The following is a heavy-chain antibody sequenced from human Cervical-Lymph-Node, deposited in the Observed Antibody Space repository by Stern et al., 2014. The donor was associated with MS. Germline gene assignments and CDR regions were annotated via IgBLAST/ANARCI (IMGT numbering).Heavy chain of an antibody. Sequence: VQLVQSGAEVKKPGASVKVSCKASGYTFTGYYMHCVRQAPGQGLEWMGRINPNSGGTNYAQKFQGRVTMTRDTSISTAYMELSRLRSDDTAVYYCARSNYCSGGSCYYYYGMDVWGQGTTVTVSS. J-gene: IGHJ6*02. CDR3: ARSNYCSGGSCYYYYGMDV. CDR1: GYTFTGYY. V-gene: IGHV1-2*06. D-gene: IGHD2-15*01. CDR2: INPNSGGT.